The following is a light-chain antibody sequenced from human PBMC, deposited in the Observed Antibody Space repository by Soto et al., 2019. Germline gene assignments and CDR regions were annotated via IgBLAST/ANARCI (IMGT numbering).Light chain of an antibody. CDR2: YDS. CDR1: NVGSRS. Sequence: SYELTQPPSVSVAPGETARLSCGGNNVGSRSVPWYQQKPGQAPFLVIYYDSDRPSGIPERFSGSNSGNTATLIISRVEAGDEADYYCQVWEATGDQVVFGGGTKLTVL. J-gene: IGLJ2*01. V-gene: IGLV3-21*01. CDR3: QVWEATGDQVV.